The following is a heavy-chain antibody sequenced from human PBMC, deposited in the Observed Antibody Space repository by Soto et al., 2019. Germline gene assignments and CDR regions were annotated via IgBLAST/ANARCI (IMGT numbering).Heavy chain of an antibody. CDR1: GYTFTGCY. J-gene: IGHJ4*02. D-gene: IGHD2-2*01. V-gene: IGHV1-2*02. Sequence: ASVKVSCKASGYTFTGCYMHWVRQAPGQGLEWMGWINPNSGGTNYAQKFQGRVTMTRDTSISTAYMELSRLRSDDTAVYYCASIGYCSSTSCYRYFDYWGQGTLVTVSS. CDR2: INPNSGGT. CDR3: ASIGYCSSTSCYRYFDY.